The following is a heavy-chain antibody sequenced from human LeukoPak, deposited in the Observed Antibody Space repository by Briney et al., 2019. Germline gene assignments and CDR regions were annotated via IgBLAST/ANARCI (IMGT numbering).Heavy chain of an antibody. D-gene: IGHD6-13*01. J-gene: IGHJ5*02. CDR2: INHSGST. CDR1: GGSFSGYY. CDR3: ARLGGSSSWYSGWFDP. Sequence: PSETLSLTCAVYGGSFSGYYWSWIRQPPGKGLEWIGEINHSGSTNYNPSLKSRVTISVDTSKNQFSLKLSSVTAADTAVYYCARLGGSSSWYSGWFDPWGQGTLVTVSS. V-gene: IGHV4-34*01.